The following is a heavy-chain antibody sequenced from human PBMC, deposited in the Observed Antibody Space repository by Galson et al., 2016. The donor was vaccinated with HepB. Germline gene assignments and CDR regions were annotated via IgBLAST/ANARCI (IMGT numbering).Heavy chain of an antibody. CDR2: ISYSGGST. Sequence: SLRLSCAAPGFTFTNYGMHWVRQAPGKGLEWVSAISYSGGSTYYADSVKGRFTISRDNSKNTLYLQMNSLRAEDTAVYYCAKARADDYGDYGGLGWGQGTLVTVSS. CDR1: GFTFTNYG. CDR3: AKARADDYGDYGGLG. J-gene: IGHJ4*02. V-gene: IGHV3-23*01. D-gene: IGHD4-17*01.